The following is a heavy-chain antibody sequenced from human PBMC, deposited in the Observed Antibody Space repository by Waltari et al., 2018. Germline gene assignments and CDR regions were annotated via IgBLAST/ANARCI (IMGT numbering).Heavy chain of an antibody. CDR2: SDPILGIA. D-gene: IGHD2-15*01. V-gene: IGHV1-69*02. CDR3: ASGSGTLWADNQKYCMDY. CDR1: GGTFSSYT. Sequence: QLQLVQSVAEVKKPGSSVKVSCKASGGTFSSYTISWVRQAPGPGLEWLGRSDPILGIANDARKFQGSITSTADKSTITAYMELSSLRAEDTAVYYCASGSGTLWADNQKYCMDYWGQGTLVTVSS. J-gene: IGHJ4*02.